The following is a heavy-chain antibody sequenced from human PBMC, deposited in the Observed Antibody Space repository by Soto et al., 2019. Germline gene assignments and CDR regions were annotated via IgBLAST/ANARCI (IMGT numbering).Heavy chain of an antibody. CDR3: CHTWV. D-gene: IGHD1-26*01. CDR1: GFSISDYW. J-gene: IGHJ4*02. CDR2: INEDGSEE. Sequence: EVQMVESGGGLVQPGGSLRLSCAASGFSISDYWMSWVRQAPGKGLEWVGNINEDGSEEKYVDSVKGRFTISRDNARNSLYLQMNSLRVEATAVYYCCHTWVGGQGTLVSVSS. V-gene: IGHV3-7*01.